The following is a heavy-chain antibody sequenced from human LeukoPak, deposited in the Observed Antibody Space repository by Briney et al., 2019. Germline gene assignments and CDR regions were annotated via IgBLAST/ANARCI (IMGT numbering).Heavy chain of an antibody. CDR2: IYYSGSA. CDR3: ARDRAGVADY. Sequence: GSLRLSCAASGFTFSDYYMSWIRQPPGKGLEWIGSIYYSGSAYYNPSLKSRVTISVDTSKNQFSLKLSSVTAADTAVYYCARDRAGVADYWGQGTLVTVSS. D-gene: IGHD3-3*01. J-gene: IGHJ4*02. CDR1: GFTFSDYY. V-gene: IGHV4-38-2*02.